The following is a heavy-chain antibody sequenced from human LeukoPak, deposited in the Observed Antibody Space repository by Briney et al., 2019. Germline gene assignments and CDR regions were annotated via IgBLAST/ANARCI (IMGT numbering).Heavy chain of an antibody. Sequence: SETLSLTCTVSGGSINNYFWSWIRLPAGKGLQWIGRIYFSGSTNYDPSLKSRVTMSVDTSKNQFSLRLTSMAAADTAVYYCARHYYGDCYFDYWGQGTLVTVSS. V-gene: IGHV4-4*07. J-gene: IGHJ4*02. CDR1: GGSINNYF. CDR3: ARHYYGDCYFDY. CDR2: IYFSGST. D-gene: IGHD4-17*01.